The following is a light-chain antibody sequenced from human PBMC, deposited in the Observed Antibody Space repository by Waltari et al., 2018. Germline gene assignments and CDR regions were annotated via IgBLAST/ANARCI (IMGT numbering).Light chain of an antibody. Sequence: DIQMTQSPSTLSASVGDRVPITCRASQSINNWLAWFQQKPGKAPKLLIYDASRLESGVPSKFDGSGSWTEFNLTISSLQPDDFATYYCQQYNSFWTFGQGTKVEIK. V-gene: IGKV1-5*01. CDR3: QQYNSFWT. J-gene: IGKJ1*01. CDR1: QSINNW. CDR2: DAS.